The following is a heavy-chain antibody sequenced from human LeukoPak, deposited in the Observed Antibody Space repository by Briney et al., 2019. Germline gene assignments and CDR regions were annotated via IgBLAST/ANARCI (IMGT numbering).Heavy chain of an antibody. CDR1: GFTVSSNS. V-gene: IGHV3-66*03. D-gene: IGHD4-17*01. CDR2: IYSDNT. Sequence: GGSLRLSCTVSGFTVSSNSMSWVRQAPGKGLEWVSFIYSDNTHYSDSVKGRFTISRDNSKNTLYLQMNSLRTTDTAVYYCAKVGSYGDFRPPLDYWGQGTLVTVSS. J-gene: IGHJ4*02. CDR3: AKVGSYGDFRPPLDY.